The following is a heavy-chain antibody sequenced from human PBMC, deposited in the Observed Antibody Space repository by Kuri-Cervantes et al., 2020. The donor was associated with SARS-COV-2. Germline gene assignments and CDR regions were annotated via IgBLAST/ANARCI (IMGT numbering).Heavy chain of an antibody. D-gene: IGHD5-24*01. CDR1: GFTFSSYA. J-gene: IGHJ4*02. CDR2: ISGSGGST. Sequence: GGSLRLSCAASGFTFSSYAMGWVRQAPGKGLEWVSAISGSGGSTYYADSVKGRFTISRDNSKNTPYLQMNSLRAEDTAVYYCAKDPGDGYFDYWGQGTLVTVSS. V-gene: IGHV3-23*01. CDR3: AKDPGDGYFDY.